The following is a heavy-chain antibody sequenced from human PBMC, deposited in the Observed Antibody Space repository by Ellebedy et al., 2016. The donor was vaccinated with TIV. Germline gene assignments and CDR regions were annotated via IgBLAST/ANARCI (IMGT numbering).Heavy chain of an antibody. Sequence: SETLSLXXTVSGGSISSSSYYWGWIRQPPGKGLEWIGSIYHSGSTYYNPSLKSRVTISVDTSKNQFSLKLSSVTAADTAVYYCARDGGYCSSTSCRYYYYYMDVWGKGTTVTVSS. CDR1: GGSISSSSYY. V-gene: IGHV4-39*07. J-gene: IGHJ6*03. D-gene: IGHD2-2*01. CDR2: IYHSGST. CDR3: ARDGGYCSSTSCRYYYYYMDV.